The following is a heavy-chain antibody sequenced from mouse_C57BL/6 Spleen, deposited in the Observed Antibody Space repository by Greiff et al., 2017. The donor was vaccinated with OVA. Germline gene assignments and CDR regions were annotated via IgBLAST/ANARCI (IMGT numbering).Heavy chain of an antibody. CDR3: ARGATPVVATPFAY. CDR2: IHPNSGST. D-gene: IGHD1-1*01. V-gene: IGHV1-64*01. CDR1: GYTFTSYW. Sequence: QVQLKQPGAELVKPGASVKLSCKASGYTFTSYWMHWVKQRPGQGLEWIGMIHPNSGSTNYTEQFKSKATLTVDKSSSTAYMQLSSLTSEDSAVYYCARGATPVVATPFAYWGQGTLVTVSA. J-gene: IGHJ3*01.